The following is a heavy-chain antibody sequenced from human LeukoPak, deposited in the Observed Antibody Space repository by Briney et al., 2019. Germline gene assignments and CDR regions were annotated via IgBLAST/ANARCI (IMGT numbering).Heavy chain of an antibody. D-gene: IGHD2-15*01. CDR2: INTQGTYT. CDR1: GITFSSYW. Sequence: GGSLRLSCAVSGITFSSYWMHWVRQDPGRGLLWVSRINTQGTYTNYADSVKGRFTISRDNAKNTLYLQMSSLRADDTAVYYCVIDLGDYNDFWGQGTLASVSS. CDR3: VIDLGDYNDF. J-gene: IGHJ4*02. V-gene: IGHV3-74*01.